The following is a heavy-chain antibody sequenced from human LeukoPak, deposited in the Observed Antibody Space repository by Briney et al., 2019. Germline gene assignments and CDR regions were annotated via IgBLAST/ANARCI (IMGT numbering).Heavy chain of an antibody. CDR3: AKDRGDEIQLWSYLFDY. CDR1: GFTFSSYA. J-gene: IGHJ4*02. Sequence: GGSLRLSCAASGFTFSSYAMNWVRQAPGKGLEWVSAISGSGGSTYYADSVKGRFTISRDNSKNTLYLQMNSLRAEDTAVYYCAKDRGDEIQLWSYLFDYWGQGTLVTVSS. D-gene: IGHD5-18*01. V-gene: IGHV3-23*01. CDR2: ISGSGGST.